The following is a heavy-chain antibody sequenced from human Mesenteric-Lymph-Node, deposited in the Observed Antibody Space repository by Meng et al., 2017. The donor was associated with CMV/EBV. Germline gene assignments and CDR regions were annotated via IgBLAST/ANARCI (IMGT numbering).Heavy chain of an antibody. CDR2: IYYSGST. J-gene: IGHJ6*02. Sequence: GSLRLSCTVSGGSISSYYWSWIRQPPGKGLEWIGYIYYSGSTNYNPSLKSRVTISVDTSKNQSSLKLSSVTAADTAVYYCAREGIAAAGTPDYYYGMDVWGQGTTVTVSS. CDR1: GGSISSYY. D-gene: IGHD6-13*01. CDR3: AREGIAAAGTPDYYYGMDV. V-gene: IGHV4-59*01.